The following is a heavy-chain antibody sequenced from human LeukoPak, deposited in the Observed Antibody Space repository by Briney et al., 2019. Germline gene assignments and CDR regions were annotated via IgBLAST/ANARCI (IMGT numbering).Heavy chain of an antibody. CDR1: GFTFSSYG. J-gene: IGHJ3*02. CDR2: ISYDGSNK. CDR3: AKGGGGDCYAFDI. V-gene: IGHV3-30*18. D-gene: IGHD2-21*02. Sequence: PGRSLRLSCAASGFTFSSYGMHWVRQAPGKGLEWVAVISYDGSNKYYADSVKGRFTISRDNSKNTLYLQMNSLRAEDTAVYYCAKGGGGDCYAFDIWGQGTIVTVSS.